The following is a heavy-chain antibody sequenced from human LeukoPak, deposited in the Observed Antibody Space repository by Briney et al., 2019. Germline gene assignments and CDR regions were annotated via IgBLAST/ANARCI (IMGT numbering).Heavy chain of an antibody. J-gene: IGHJ6*03. D-gene: IGHD2-8*01. V-gene: IGHV4-4*07. CDR1: GDSMSDSY. Sequence: SETLSLTCTVSGDSMSDSYWSWIRPPAGKGLEWIGRIYASGSTNYNPPLKSRVTLSVDTSSNQFSLTLSSVTAADTAVYHCARDIRSHNGPGGYYYYYMDVWGKGTTVTVSS. CDR2: IYASGST. CDR3: ARDIRSHNGPGGYYYYYMDV.